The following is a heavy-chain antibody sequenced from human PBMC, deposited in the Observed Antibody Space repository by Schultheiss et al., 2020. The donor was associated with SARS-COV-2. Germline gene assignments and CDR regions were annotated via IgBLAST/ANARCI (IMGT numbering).Heavy chain of an antibody. D-gene: IGHD6-6*01. J-gene: IGHJ5*02. CDR2: ISAYNGNT. CDR1: GYTFTSYG. Sequence: ASVKVSCKASGYTFTSYGISWVRQAPGQGLEWMGWISAYNGNTNYAQKLQGRVTMTTDTSTSTAYMELRSLRSEDTAVYYCASQSPWVVQYSSSPQRFDPWGQGTLVTVSS. CDR3: ASQSPWVVQYSSSPQRFDP. V-gene: IGHV1-18*01.